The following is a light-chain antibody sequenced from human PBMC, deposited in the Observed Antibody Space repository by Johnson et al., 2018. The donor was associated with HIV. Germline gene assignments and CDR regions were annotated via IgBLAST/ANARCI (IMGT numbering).Light chain of an antibody. CDR3: ETWDSSLSGV. CDR1: SSNIGNNY. Sequence: HSVLTQPPSVSAAPGQKVTISCSGSSSNIGNNYVSWYQQLPGTAPKLLIYDNNKRPSGIPDRFSGSKSGTSATLGITGLQTGDEADYYCETWDSSLSGVFGTGTEVTGL. CDR2: DNN. V-gene: IGLV1-51*01. J-gene: IGLJ1*01.